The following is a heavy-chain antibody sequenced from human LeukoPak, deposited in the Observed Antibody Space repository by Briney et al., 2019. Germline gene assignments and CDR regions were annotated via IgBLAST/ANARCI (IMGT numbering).Heavy chain of an antibody. D-gene: IGHD3-10*01. Sequence: ASVKVSCKASGYTFTSYDINWVRQATGQGLEWMGWMNPNSGNTGYAQKFQGRVTMTRNTSISTAYMELSGLRSEDTAVYYCARLWFGVRENYYYHYMDVWGKGTTVTVSS. V-gene: IGHV1-8*01. CDR1: GYTFTSYD. J-gene: IGHJ6*03. CDR3: ARLWFGVRENYYYHYMDV. CDR2: MNPNSGNT.